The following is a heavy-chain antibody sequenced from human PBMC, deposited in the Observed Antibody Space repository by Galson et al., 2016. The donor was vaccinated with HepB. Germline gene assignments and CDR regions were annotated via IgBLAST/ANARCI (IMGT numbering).Heavy chain of an antibody. CDR1: GGRIRIYG. V-gene: IGHV3-48*01. J-gene: IGHJ4*02. D-gene: IGHD3-10*01. CDR2: ISSSSSTV. Sequence: SLRLSCAACGGRIRIYGMNWVRQAPGKGLEWISFISSSSSTVYYSDSVKGRATVSRDNARESLYLQLNSLRVDDTGVYYCARDHPGLLTSGLCLSWGQGTLVSVSS. CDR3: ARDHPGLLTSGLCLS.